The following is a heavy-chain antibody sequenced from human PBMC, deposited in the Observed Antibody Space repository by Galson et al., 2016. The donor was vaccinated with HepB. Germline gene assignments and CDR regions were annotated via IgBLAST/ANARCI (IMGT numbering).Heavy chain of an antibody. D-gene: IGHD6-19*01. CDR3: ARGSVSYSDY. CDR1: GGSISSNSHY. J-gene: IGHJ4*02. CDR2: IHYTGST. V-gene: IGHV4-39*01. Sequence: SETLSLTCTVSGGSISSNSHYWVWFRQPPGKGLEWIGSIHYTGSTYYNPSLKSRVTISVATSKNQFSLKLSSVTAADTAVYYCARGSVSYSDYWGQGTLVTVSS.